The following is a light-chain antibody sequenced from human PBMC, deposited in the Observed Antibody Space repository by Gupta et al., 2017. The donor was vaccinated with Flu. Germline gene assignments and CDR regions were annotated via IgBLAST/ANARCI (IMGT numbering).Light chain of an antibody. Sequence: AIQMTQSPSSRSASVGDRVTITCRESQDIRNTLGWYQQKPGKAPKLLMYNVSALQSGVPSRFSGSGSGTDFTLTISSLQPEDLATYYCLHDYNYPITFGGGTKVEIK. CDR2: NVS. V-gene: IGKV1-6*01. CDR1: QDIRNT. J-gene: IGKJ4*01. CDR3: LHDYNYPIT.